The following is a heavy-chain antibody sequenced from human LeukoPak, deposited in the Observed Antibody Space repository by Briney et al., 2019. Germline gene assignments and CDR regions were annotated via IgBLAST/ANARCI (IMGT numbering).Heavy chain of an antibody. CDR3: ARLYNDVLTNYRKIDGFDV. CDR1: GFTFSSYS. V-gene: IGHV3-21*01. CDR2: ISSSSSYI. Sequence: GGSLRLSCAASGFTFSSYSMNWVRQAPGKGLEWVSSISSSSSYIYYADSVKGRFTISRDNAKNSLYLQMNSLRAEDTAVYYCARLYNDVLTNYRKIDGFDVWGQGTMVTVSS. J-gene: IGHJ3*01. D-gene: IGHD3-9*01.